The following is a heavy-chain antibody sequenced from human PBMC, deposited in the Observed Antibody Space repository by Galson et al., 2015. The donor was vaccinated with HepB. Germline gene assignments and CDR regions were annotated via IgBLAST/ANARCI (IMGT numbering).Heavy chain of an antibody. CDR2: INPSGGST. J-gene: IGHJ4*02. CDR1: GYTFTSYY. V-gene: IGHV1-46*01. Sequence: SVKVSCKASGYTFTSYYMHWVRQAPGQGLEWMGIINPSGGSTSYAQKFQGRVTMTRDTSTSTVYMELSSLRSEDTAVYYCARDSHYYDSSGSLDYWGQGTLVTVSS. CDR3: ARDSHYYDSSGSLDY. D-gene: IGHD3-22*01.